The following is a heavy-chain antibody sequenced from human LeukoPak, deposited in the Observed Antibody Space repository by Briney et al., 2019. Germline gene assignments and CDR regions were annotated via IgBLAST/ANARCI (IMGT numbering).Heavy chain of an antibody. V-gene: IGHV3-30*02. CDR3: AKGGIYYYDSSGYWGPFDY. D-gene: IGHD3-22*01. J-gene: IGHJ4*02. CDR2: IRYDGSNK. CDR1: GFTFSSYG. Sequence: GGSLRLSCAASGFTFSSYGMHWVRQAPGKGLEWVAFIRYDGSNKYYADSVKGRFTISRDNSKNTLYLQMNSLRAEDTAVYYCAKGGIYYYDSSGYWGPFDYWGQGTLVTVSS.